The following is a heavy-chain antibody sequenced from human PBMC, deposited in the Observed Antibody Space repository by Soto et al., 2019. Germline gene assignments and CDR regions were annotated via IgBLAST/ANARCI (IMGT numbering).Heavy chain of an antibody. D-gene: IGHD3-22*01. V-gene: IGHV3-30*18. J-gene: IGHJ6*02. CDR3: AKDFVPHIYYDSSGYPLGYGMDV. CDR1: GFTFSSYG. Sequence: QVQLVESGGGVVQPGRSLRLSCAASGFTFSSYGMHWVRQAPGKGLEWVAVISYDGSNKYYADSVKGRFTISRDNSKNTLYLQMNSLRAEDTAVYYCAKDFVPHIYYDSSGYPLGYGMDVWGQGTTVTVSS. CDR2: ISYDGSNK.